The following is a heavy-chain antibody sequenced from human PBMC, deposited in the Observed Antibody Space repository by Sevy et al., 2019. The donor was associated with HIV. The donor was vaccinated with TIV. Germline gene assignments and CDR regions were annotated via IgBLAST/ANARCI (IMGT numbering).Heavy chain of an antibody. D-gene: IGHD2-15*01. CDR1: GFTFSSYA. V-gene: IGHV3-23*01. CDR2: ISGSGGST. CDR3: AKDPPVGWYNAFDI. Sequence: GESLKISCAASGFTFSSYAMSWVRQAPGKGLEWVSAISGSGGSTYYADSVKGRFTISRDNSKNTLYLQMNSLRAEDTAVYYCAKDPPVGWYNAFDIWGQGTMVTVSS. J-gene: IGHJ3*02.